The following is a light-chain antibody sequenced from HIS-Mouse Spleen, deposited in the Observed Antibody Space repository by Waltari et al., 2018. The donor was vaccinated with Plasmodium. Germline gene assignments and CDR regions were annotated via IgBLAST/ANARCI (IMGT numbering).Light chain of an antibody. CDR1: SSDVWIYNL. CDR3: CSYAGSSTWV. CDR2: EGS. J-gene: IGLJ3*02. Sequence: QSALTQPASVSGSPGQSITISCTGTSSDVWIYNLVSWYQQHPGKAPKLMIYEGSKRPSGVSIRFSGSKSGNTASLTISGLQAEDEADYYCCSYAGSSTWVFGGGTKLTVL. V-gene: IGLV2-23*01.